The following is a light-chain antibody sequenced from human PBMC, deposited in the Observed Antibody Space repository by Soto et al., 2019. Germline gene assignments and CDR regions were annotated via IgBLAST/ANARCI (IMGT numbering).Light chain of an antibody. J-gene: IGLJ3*02. Sequence: QSALTQPASVSGSPGRSITISCTGSRSDVGSYNLVSWHQQYPGKAPKLMIYEGSKRPSGVTNRFSGSNSGNTSSLTISGLQAEDDGEYSCCSYAGRRTLVFGGGAKLTVL. CDR2: EGS. CDR3: CSYAGRRTLV. CDR1: RSDVGSYNL. V-gene: IGLV2-23*01.